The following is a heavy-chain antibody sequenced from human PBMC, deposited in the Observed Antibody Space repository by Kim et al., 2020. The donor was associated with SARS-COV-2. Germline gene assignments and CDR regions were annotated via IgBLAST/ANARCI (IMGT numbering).Heavy chain of an antibody. J-gene: IGHJ6*02. Sequence: SETLSLTCTVSGGSISSGSYYWSWIRQPAGKGLEWIGRIYTSGSTNYNPSLKSRVTISVDTSKNQFSLKLSSVTAADTAVYYCASSSGWLYYGMDVWGQGTTVTVSS. V-gene: IGHV4-61*02. CDR2: IYTSGST. CDR3: ASSSGWLYYGMDV. CDR1: GGSISSGSYY. D-gene: IGHD6-19*01.